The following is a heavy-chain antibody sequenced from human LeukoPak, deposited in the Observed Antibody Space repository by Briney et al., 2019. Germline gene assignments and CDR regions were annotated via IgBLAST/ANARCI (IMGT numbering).Heavy chain of an antibody. CDR1: GFTFSSYA. CDR2: ISGSGGST. CDR3: AKLEGITMVRGANDY. Sequence: PGGPLRLSCAASGFTFSSYAMSWVRQAPGKGLEWVSAISGSGGSTYYADSVKGRFTISRDNSKNTLYLQMNSLRAEDTAVYYCAKLEGITMVRGANDYWGQGTLVTVSS. D-gene: IGHD3-10*01. V-gene: IGHV3-23*01. J-gene: IGHJ4*02.